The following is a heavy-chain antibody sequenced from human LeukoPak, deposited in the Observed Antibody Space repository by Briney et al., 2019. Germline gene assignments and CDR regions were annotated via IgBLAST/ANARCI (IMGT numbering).Heavy chain of an antibody. D-gene: IGHD4-17*01. V-gene: IGHV1-69*05. CDR2: IIPIFGIA. CDR1: GGTFSSYA. Sequence: SVKVSCKASGGTFSSYAISWVRQAPGQGLEWMGGIIPIFGIANYAQKFQGRVTITTDESTSTAYMELSSLRSEDTAVYYCARNRDYGDPYWYFDLWGRGTLVTVSS. J-gene: IGHJ2*01. CDR3: ARNRDYGDPYWYFDL.